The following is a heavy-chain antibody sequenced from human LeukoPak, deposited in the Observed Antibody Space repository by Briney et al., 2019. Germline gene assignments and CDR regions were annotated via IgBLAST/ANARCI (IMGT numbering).Heavy chain of an antibody. CDR1: GFTFSNYF. D-gene: IGHD3-10*01. CDR2: IANDGSHT. CDR3: ARERQDTIIHSGAFDI. V-gene: IGHV3-30-3*01. Sequence: PGGSLRLSCAASGFTFSNYFMHWVRQAPGKGLEWVEDIANDGSHTFYVESVKGRFTISRDNSKNTLYLQMNSLRVEDTAVYFCARERQDTIIHSGAFDIWGQGTMVTVSS. J-gene: IGHJ3*02.